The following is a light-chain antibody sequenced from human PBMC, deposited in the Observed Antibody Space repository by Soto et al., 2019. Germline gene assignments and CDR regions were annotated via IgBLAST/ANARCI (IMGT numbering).Light chain of an antibody. CDR3: SSYTSSSTYVV. Sequence: QSALTQPASVSGSPGQSITISCTGTSSDVGGYNYVSQYQHHPGKTPKLMIYDVSNRPSGVSNRFSGSKSGNTASLTISGLQAEDEADYYCSSYTSSSTYVVFGGGTKLTVL. V-gene: IGLV2-14*03. CDR1: SSDVGGYNY. J-gene: IGLJ2*01. CDR2: DVS.